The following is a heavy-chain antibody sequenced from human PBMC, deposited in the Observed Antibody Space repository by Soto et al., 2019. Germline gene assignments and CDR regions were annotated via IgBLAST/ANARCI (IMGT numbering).Heavy chain of an antibody. CDR3: ARDILVTATLYNWFDT. D-gene: IGHD2-21*02. V-gene: IGHV1-18*04. Sequence: ASVKVSCKASGYTFTSYGISWVRQAPGQVLEWMGWISAYNGNTNYAQKLQGRVTMNTDTSTSTAYMELRSLRSDDTAVYYCARDILVTATLYNWFDTWGQGTLVTVSS. CDR1: GYTFTSYG. CDR2: ISAYNGNT. J-gene: IGHJ5*02.